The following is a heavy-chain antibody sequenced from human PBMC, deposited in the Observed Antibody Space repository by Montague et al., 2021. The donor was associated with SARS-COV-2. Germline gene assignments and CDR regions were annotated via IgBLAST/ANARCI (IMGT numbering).Heavy chain of an antibody. CDR2: TNYRSKWTS. Sequence: CAISGDSVWSNTAAWNWIRQSPSGGLEWLGRTNYRSKWTSDYATSVEGRISIDPDTSKIQFFLHLRSVTLEDTGVYYCVRDTGSAQAGFDAWGQGTLVTVSS. D-gene: IGHD4-17*01. J-gene: IGHJ4*02. CDR1: GDSVWSNTAA. V-gene: IGHV6-1*01. CDR3: VRDTGSAQAGFDA.